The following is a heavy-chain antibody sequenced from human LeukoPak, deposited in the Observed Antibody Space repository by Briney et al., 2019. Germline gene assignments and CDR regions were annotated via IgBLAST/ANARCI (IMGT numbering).Heavy chain of an antibody. CDR3: ARLRAGWFDP. CDR1: GGSINSYY. Sequence: PSETLSLTCTVSGGSINSYYWSWIRQPPGKGLEWIGYIFYSGSTNYNPSLKSRVTISVDRSKNQFSLEVRSVTAADTAVYYCARLRAGWFDPWGQGTLVTVSS. V-gene: IGHV4-59*08. J-gene: IGHJ5*02. D-gene: IGHD6-19*01. CDR2: IFYSGST.